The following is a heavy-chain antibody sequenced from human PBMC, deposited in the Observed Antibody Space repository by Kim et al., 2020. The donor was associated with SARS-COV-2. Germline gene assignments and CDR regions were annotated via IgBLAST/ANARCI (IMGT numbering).Heavy chain of an antibody. CDR1: GFTFDDYA. J-gene: IGHJ4*02. V-gene: IGHV3-43*02. Sequence: GGSLRLSCAASGFTFDDYAIQWVRQVPGKVLEWVSLISLDCVEIKYADSVKGRFTISRDNSKKSVYLQMNSLRSEDTALYYCVRGQQWLIKNWGQGTQVTVSS. CDR3: VRGQQWLIKN. CDR2: ISLDCVEI. D-gene: IGHD6-19*01.